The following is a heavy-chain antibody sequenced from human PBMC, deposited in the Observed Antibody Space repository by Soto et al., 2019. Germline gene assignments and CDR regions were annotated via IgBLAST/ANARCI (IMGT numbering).Heavy chain of an antibody. CDR1: GFTFSSYA. J-gene: IGHJ5*02. CDR3: AKDTLPLIATVTTHWFDP. V-gene: IGHV3-23*01. CDR2: ISGSGGST. Sequence: EVQLLESGGGLVQPGGSLRLSCAASGFTFSSYAMSWVRQAPGKGLEWVSAISGSGGSTYYADSVKGRFTISRDNSKNRLYLQMNSLRAEDTAVYYCAKDTLPLIATVTTHWFDPRGQGTLVTVSS. D-gene: IGHD4-17*01.